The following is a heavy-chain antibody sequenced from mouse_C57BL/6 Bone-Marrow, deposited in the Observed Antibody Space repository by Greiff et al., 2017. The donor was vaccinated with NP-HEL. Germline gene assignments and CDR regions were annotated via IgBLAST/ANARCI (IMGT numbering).Heavy chain of an antibody. Sequence: VQLQESGPELVKPGASVKISCKASGYSFSDYYMNWVKQSHGKSLEWIGVINPNYGTTSYNQKFKGKATLTVDQSTSTAYMQLNSLTSEDSAVYYCASGGVDVYFDDWGQGTTLTVSS. D-gene: IGHD1-1*01. CDR2: INPNYGTT. J-gene: IGHJ2*01. CDR1: GYSFSDYY. V-gene: IGHV1-39*01. CDR3: ASGGVDVYFDD.